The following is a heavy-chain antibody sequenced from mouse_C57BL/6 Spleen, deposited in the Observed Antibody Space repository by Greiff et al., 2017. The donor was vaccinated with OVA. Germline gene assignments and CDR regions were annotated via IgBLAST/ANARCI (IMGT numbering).Heavy chain of an antibody. CDR1: GYAFTNYL. CDR2: INPGSGGT. CDR3: ARRGPSLEYLDV. Sequence: QVQLQQSGAELVRPGTSVKVSCKASGYAFTNYLIEWVKQRPGQGLEWIGVINPGSGGTNYNEKFKGKATLTADKSSSTAYMQLSSLTSEDSAVYFCARRGPSLEYLDVWGKGTTVTVSS. V-gene: IGHV1-54*01. J-gene: IGHJ1*03.